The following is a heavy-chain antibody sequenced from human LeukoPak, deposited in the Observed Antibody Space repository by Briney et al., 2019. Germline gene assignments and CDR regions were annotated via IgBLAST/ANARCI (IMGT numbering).Heavy chain of an antibody. CDR1: GGSISSYC. V-gene: IGHV4-59*01. Sequence: PSETLSLTCTVSGGSISSYCWSWVRQPPGKGLEWIGYIYYSGSTNYNPSLKSRVTISVDTSKNQFSLKLSSVTAADTAVYYCARDSSWYWNDAFDIWGQRTMVTVSS. CDR3: ARDSSWYWNDAFDI. J-gene: IGHJ3*02. D-gene: IGHD6-13*01. CDR2: IYYSGST.